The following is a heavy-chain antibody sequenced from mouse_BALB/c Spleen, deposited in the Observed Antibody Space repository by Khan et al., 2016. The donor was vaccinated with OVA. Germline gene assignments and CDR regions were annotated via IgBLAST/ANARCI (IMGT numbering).Heavy chain of an antibody. CDR3: ARYYGNYAWYFDV. Sequence: VQLQESGPGLVAPSQSLSITCTVSGFSLTSYGVHWVRQPPGKGLEWLGVIWTGGITNYNSALMSRLSISKDNSKSHVFLKMNSLQTDDTAMYYGARYYGNYAWYFDVWGAGTTVTVSS. J-gene: IGHJ1*01. CDR2: IWTGGIT. V-gene: IGHV2-9*02. D-gene: IGHD2-1*01. CDR1: GFSLTSYG.